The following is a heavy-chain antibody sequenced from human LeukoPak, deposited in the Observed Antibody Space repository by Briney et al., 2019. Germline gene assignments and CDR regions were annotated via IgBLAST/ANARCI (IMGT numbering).Heavy chain of an antibody. V-gene: IGHV6-1*01. J-gene: IGHJ4*02. CDR2: TYYRSKWYN. D-gene: IGHD2-15*01. Sequence: SQTLSLTCAISGDSVSSNSAAWNWIRQSPSRGLEWLGRTYYRSKWYNDYAVSVKSRITINPDTSKNQFSLKLSSVTAADTAVYHCARHVAPDMDYFDYWGQGTLVTVSS. CDR1: GDSVSSNSAA. CDR3: ARHVAPDMDYFDY.